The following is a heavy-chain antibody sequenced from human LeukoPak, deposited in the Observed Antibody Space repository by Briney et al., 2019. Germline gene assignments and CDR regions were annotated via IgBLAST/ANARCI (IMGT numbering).Heavy chain of an antibody. D-gene: IGHD3-22*01. V-gene: IGHV4-61*02. Sequence: SETLSLTCTVSGGSISSGSYYWSWIRQPAGKGLEWIGRIYTSGSTNYNPSLKSRVTISVDTSKNQFSLKLSSVTAADTAVYYCARDGDYYDSSGYVYWGQGTLVTVSS. J-gene: IGHJ4*02. CDR3: ARDGDYYDSSGYVY. CDR1: GGSISSGSYY. CDR2: IYTSGST.